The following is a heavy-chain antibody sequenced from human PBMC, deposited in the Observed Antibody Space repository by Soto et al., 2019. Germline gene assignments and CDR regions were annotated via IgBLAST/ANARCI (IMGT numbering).Heavy chain of an antibody. J-gene: IGHJ5*02. V-gene: IGHV2-5*02. CDR1: GFSLSTSGVG. Sequence: QITLKESGHTLVKPTQTLTLTCTFSGFSLSTSGVGVGWIRQPPGKALEWLALIYWDDDKRYSPSLKSRLSITTDTSKNQVVLTMTNMDPVDTATYYCAPTTVRGEFDPWDQGTLVTVSS. D-gene: IGHD3-10*01. CDR2: IYWDDDK. CDR3: APTTVRGEFDP.